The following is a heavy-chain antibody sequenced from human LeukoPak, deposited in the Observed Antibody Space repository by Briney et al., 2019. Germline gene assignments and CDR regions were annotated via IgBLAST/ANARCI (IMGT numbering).Heavy chain of an antibody. V-gene: IGHV4-59*01. CDR3: AGTKRRLQLRSIDY. CDR1: GGSISSYY. Sequence: PSETLSLTCTVSGGSISSYYWSWIRQPPGKGLEWIGYIYYSGSTNYNPSLKSRVTISVDTSKNQFSLKLSSVTAADTAVYYCAGTKRRLQLRSIDYWGQGTLVTVSS. D-gene: IGHD5-12*01. J-gene: IGHJ4*02. CDR2: IYYSGST.